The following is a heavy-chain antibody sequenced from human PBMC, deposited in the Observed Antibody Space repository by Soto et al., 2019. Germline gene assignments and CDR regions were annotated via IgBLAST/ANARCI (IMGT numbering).Heavy chain of an antibody. CDR1: GRTFSSYS. CDR2: ITPVLGIA. J-gene: IGHJ6*02. V-gene: IGHV1-69*02. Sequence: QVQLVQSGAEVKKPGSSVKVSCEASGRTFSSYSIIWVRQAPGQGLEWMGRITPVLGIANYAQKFQGRVTITAGKSTSTAYMDLSSLTFEDTAVYYCARGGAVAGDPNLQRYYYGMDVWGQGTTVTVSS. D-gene: IGHD6-19*01. CDR3: ARGGAVAGDPNLQRYYYGMDV.